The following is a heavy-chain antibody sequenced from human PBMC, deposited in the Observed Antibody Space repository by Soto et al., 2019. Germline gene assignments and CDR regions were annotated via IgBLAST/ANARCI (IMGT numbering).Heavy chain of an antibody. Sequence: PGESLKISCKGSGYSFTSYWIGWVRQMPGKGLEWTGIIYPGDSDTRYSPSFQGQVTISADKSISTAYLQWSSLKASDTAMYYCARRTLYGDYLSYSYGMDVWCQGTTVTVSS. CDR3: ARRTLYGDYLSYSYGMDV. J-gene: IGHJ6*02. CDR1: GYSFTSYW. D-gene: IGHD4-17*01. CDR2: IYPGDSDT. V-gene: IGHV5-51*01.